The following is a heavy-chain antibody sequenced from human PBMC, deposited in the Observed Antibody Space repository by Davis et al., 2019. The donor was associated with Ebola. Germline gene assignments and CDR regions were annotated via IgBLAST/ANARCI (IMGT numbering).Heavy chain of an antibody. V-gene: IGHV3-21*01. Sequence: GGSLRLSCAASGFTFSSYSMNWVRQAPGKGLEWVSSISSSSSYIYYADSVKGRFTISRDNAKNSLYLQMNSLRAEDTAVYYCARDADMVQGVIIENWFDPWGQGTLVTVSS. CDR1: GFTFSSYS. J-gene: IGHJ5*02. D-gene: IGHD3-10*01. CDR3: ARDADMVQGVIIENWFDP. CDR2: ISSSSSYI.